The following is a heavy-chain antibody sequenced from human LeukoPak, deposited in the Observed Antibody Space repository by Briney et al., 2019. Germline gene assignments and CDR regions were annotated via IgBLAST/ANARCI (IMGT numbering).Heavy chain of an antibody. CDR3: ARDSNVAAAVYYYYGMDV. V-gene: IGHV3-30-3*01. Sequence: PGGSLRLSCAASGFTFSSYAMHWVRQAPGKGLEWVAVISYDGSNKYYADSVKGRFTISRDNSKNTLYLQMNSLRAEDTAVYYCARDSNVAAAVYYYYGMDVWGQGTTVTVSS. J-gene: IGHJ6*02. CDR1: GFTFSSYA. CDR2: ISYDGSNK. D-gene: IGHD6-13*01.